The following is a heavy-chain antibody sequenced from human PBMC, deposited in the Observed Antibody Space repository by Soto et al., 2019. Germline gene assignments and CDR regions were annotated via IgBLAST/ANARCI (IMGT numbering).Heavy chain of an antibody. CDR2: IKSKTNGGTT. J-gene: IGHJ4*02. CDR3: TTDDPISRN. Sequence: EVQLVESGGGLVKAGESLRVSCAASAFTFSNAWMSWVRQAPGRGLEWVGRIKSKTNGGTTDYAAPVKGRFSISRDDSKNTLYLQMNSLETEDTAIYYCTTDDPISRNWGQGTLVTVSS. CDR1: AFTFSNAW. D-gene: IGHD2-2*01. V-gene: IGHV3-15*01.